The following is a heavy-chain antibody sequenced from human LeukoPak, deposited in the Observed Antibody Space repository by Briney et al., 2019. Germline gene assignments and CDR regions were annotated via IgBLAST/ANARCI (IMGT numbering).Heavy chain of an antibody. CDR3: AREIVSAVAGNFDY. D-gene: IGHD6-19*01. J-gene: IGHJ4*02. V-gene: IGHV3-48*03. CDR2: VSNTDETR. Sequence: GGSLRLSCAASGFNFRSYEMNWVRQAPGKGLEWVSYVSNTDETRTYADSVKGRFTISRDNAKNSLHLEMNSLRAEDTAVYYCAREIVSAVAGNFDYWGQGTLVTVSS. CDR1: GFNFRSYE.